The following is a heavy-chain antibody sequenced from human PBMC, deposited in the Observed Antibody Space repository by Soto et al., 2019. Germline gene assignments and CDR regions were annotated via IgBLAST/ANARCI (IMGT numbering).Heavy chain of an antibody. CDR2: IIPIYGTA. D-gene: IGHD5-12*01. J-gene: IGHJ2*01. CDR3: ARDGHGYNYWYFDL. Sequence: QVQLVQSGAEVKEPGSSVKVSCKVSGDTFNKYTINWARQAPGQGLEWMAGIIPIYGTANYALKFHDRIKVPADESTATAYMELNSLTSEDTAIYYGARDGHGYNYWYFDLWGRGTLITVSS. CDR1: GDTFNKYT. V-gene: IGHV1-69*01.